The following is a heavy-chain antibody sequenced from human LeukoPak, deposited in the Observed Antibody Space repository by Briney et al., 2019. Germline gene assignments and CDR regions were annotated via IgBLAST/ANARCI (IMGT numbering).Heavy chain of an antibody. D-gene: IGHD6-6*01. Sequence: GESLRLSCAASGFTSGSYGVHWVRQAPGKGLEWVAFIRHDGSDKYYADSVKGRFTISRDNSKRTLYLQMNSLRAEDTAVYHCARKKSVYRSSSSTYYYMDVWGKGTTVTVSS. CDR2: IRHDGSDK. CDR3: ARKKSVYRSSSSTYYYMDV. J-gene: IGHJ6*03. CDR1: GFTSGSYG. V-gene: IGHV3-30*02.